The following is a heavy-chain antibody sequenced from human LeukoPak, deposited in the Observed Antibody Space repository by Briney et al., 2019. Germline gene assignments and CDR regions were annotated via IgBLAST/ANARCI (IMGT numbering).Heavy chain of an antibody. CDR3: ARSLGPSHFDY. J-gene: IGHJ4*02. Sequence: GGSLTLSCAASGFTFSGSGMSWFRQAPGKGLEWVSVIYSGGSTYYADSVKGRFTISRHNSKNTLYLQMNSLRAEDTAVYYCARSLGPSHFDYWGQGTLVTVSS. CDR1: GFTFSGSG. D-gene: IGHD2-2*01. V-gene: IGHV3-53*04. CDR2: IYSGGST.